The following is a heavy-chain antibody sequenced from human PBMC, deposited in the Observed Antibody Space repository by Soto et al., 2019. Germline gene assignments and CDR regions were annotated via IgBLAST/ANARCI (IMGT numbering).Heavy chain of an antibody. CDR3: VTGPYDYFWGSYRYTRPYGMDV. Sequence: QVQLVQSGAEVKKPGASVKVSCKASGYTFTGYYMHWVRQAPGQGLEWMGWINPNSGGTNYAQKFQGWVTMTRDTAISKDDMELIRLRSDDTAVYYCVTGPYDYFWGSYRYTRPYGMDVLGQGTTVTVSS. D-gene: IGHD3-16*02. CDR2: INPNSGGT. CDR1: GYTFTGYY. V-gene: IGHV1-2*04. J-gene: IGHJ6*02.